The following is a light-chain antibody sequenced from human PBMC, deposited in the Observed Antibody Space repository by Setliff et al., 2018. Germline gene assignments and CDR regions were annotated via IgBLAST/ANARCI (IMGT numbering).Light chain of an antibody. V-gene: IGLV2-23*02. Sequence: QSVLTQPASVSGPPGQSITISCAGTSSDVGGYHLVSWYQQHPGKAPKLILYEVNNRPSGVSNRFSGSKSGNTASLTISGLQAEDEGDYYCCSYVTGGTLAFGGGTKVT. J-gene: IGLJ3*02. CDR3: CSYVTGGTLA. CDR1: SSDVGGYHL. CDR2: EVN.